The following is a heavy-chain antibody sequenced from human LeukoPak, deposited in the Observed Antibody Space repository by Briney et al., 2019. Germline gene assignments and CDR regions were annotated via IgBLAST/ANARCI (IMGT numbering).Heavy chain of an antibody. CDR2: INTNTGNP. Sequence: GASVKVSCKASGYTFTSYGMNWVRQAPGQGLEWMGWINTNTGNPTYAQGFTGRFVFSLDTSVSTAYLQISSLKAEDTAVYYCAKTAPGFRRGGWFDPWGQGTLVTVSS. V-gene: IGHV7-4-1*02. CDR3: AKTAPGFRRGGWFDP. J-gene: IGHJ5*02. CDR1: GYTFTSYG. D-gene: IGHD6-13*01.